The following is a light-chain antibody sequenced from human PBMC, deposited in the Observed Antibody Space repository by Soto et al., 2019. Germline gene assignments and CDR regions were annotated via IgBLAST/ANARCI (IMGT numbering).Light chain of an antibody. Sequence: EIVLTQSPGTLSLSPGERATLSCRASQSVSNDLAWYQQKPGQSPRLLIYDASNRAAGIPARFSGSGSGTDFTLTINSLEPDDFAVYYCQQRDSWPITFGQGTRLEIK. CDR1: QSVSND. V-gene: IGKV3-11*01. CDR3: QQRDSWPIT. J-gene: IGKJ5*01. CDR2: DAS.